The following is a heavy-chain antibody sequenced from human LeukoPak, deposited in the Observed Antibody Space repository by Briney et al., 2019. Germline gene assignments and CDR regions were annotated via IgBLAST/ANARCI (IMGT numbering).Heavy chain of an antibody. CDR1: GGSISSYY. Sequence: PSETLSLTCTVSGGSISSYYWSWIRQPPGKGLEWIGYIYYSGSTNYNPSLKSRVTISVDTSKNQFSLKLSSVTAADTAVYYCAKDSNNPPLVPGTGYYFDYWGQGTLVTVSS. CDR2: IYYSGST. V-gene: IGHV4-59*01. J-gene: IGHJ4*02. CDR3: AKDSNNPPLVPGTGYYFDY. D-gene: IGHD2-2*01.